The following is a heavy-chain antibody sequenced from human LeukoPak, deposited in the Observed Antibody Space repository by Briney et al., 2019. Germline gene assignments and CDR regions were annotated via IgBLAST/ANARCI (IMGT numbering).Heavy chain of an antibody. CDR3: ARWGLGAHSTASDY. D-gene: IGHD2-21*02. CDR1: GFTFSSYS. CDR2: ISSSSSYI. V-gene: IGHV3-21*01. Sequence: GGSLRLSCAASGFTFSSYSMNWVRQAPGKGLEWVSSISSSSSYIYYADSVKGRFTISRDNAKNSLYLQMNSLRAEDTTVYYCARWGLGAHSTASDYWGQGTLVTVSS. J-gene: IGHJ4*02.